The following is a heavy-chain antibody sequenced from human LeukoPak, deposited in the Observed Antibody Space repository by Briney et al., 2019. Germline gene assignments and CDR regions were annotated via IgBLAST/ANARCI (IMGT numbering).Heavy chain of an antibody. V-gene: IGHV4-39*01. CDR2: IYYSGST. J-gene: IGHJ5*02. CDR1: DGSISSSSYY. CDR3: ARRNGQQLVRGWFDP. D-gene: IGHD6-13*01. Sequence: SETLSLTCTVSDGSISSSSYYWGWIRQPPGKGLEWIGSIYYSGSTYYSPSLKSRVAISVDTSKNQFSLKLSSVTAADTAVYYCARRNGQQLVRGWFDPWGQGTLVTVSS.